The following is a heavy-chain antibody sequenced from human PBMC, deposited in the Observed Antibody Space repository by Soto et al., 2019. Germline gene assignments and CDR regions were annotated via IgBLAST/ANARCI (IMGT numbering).Heavy chain of an antibody. V-gene: IGHV3-23*01. J-gene: IGHJ3*02. CDR3: AKFYCISTMCQAPAAKSTGGFEI. CDR2: ISGSGVST. D-gene: IGHD2-2*01. CDR1: GFTFSSYG. Sequence: EPQLLESGGGLGHPGGSLRLSCAASGFTFSSYGMSWVRQAPGKGLEWVAAISGSGVSTYYADSVGGRSTISRDNSKKTVDLQMNSLRAEDTAVYYCAKFYCISTMCQAPAAKSTGGFEIWGQGTLVTVSS.